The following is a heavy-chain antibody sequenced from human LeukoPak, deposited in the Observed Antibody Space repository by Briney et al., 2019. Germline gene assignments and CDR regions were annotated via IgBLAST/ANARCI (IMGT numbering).Heavy chain of an antibody. V-gene: IGHV4-59*01. D-gene: IGHD6-19*01. Sequence: SSETLSLTCTVSGGSISSYYWSWIRQPPGKGLEWIGYIYYNGNTSYNPSLKSRVTISIDTSKNQFSLKLSSVTAADTAVYYCARDFLFSNGWYSEYYSDYWGQGTLVTVSS. CDR1: GGSISSYY. CDR2: IYYNGNT. CDR3: ARDFLFSNGWYSEYYSDY. J-gene: IGHJ4*02.